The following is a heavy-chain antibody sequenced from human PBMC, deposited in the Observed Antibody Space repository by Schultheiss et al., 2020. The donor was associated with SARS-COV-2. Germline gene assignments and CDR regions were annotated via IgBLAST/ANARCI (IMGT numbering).Heavy chain of an antibody. D-gene: IGHD2-2*01. V-gene: IGHV3-48*04. Sequence: GESLKISCAASGFALSDYSMNWVRQPPGKGPEWVAFISSSNRNIVYADSVKGRFTISRDNARYSLFLQMNSLRAEDTAMYYCASSVVVPSANWFDPWGQGTLVTVSS. J-gene: IGHJ5*02. CDR3: ASSVVVPSANWFDP. CDR2: ISSSNRNI. CDR1: GFALSDYS.